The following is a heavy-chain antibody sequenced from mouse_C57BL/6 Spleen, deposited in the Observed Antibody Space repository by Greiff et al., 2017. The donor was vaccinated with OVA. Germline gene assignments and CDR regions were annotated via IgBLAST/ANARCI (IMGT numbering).Heavy chain of an antibody. J-gene: IGHJ2*01. V-gene: IGHV1-82*01. CDR2: IYPGDGDT. D-gene: IGHD1-1*01. CDR3: ARKAYGDYFDY. Sequence: LQQSGPELVKPGASVKISCKASGYAFSSSWMNWVKQRPGKGLEWIGRIYPGDGDTNYNGKFKGKATLTADKSSSTAYMQLSSLTSEDSAVYFCARKAYGDYFDYWGQGTTLTVSS. CDR1: GYAFSSSW.